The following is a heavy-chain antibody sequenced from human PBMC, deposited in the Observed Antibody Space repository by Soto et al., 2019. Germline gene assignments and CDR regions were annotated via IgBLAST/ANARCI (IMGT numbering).Heavy chain of an antibody. J-gene: IGHJ6*02. CDR3: ARDHTHGEHYYYYGMDV. V-gene: IGHV1-69*13. D-gene: IGHD3-10*01. CDR2: IIPIFGTA. Sequence: ASVKVSCKASGGTFSSYAISWVRQAPGQGLEWMGGIIPIFGTANYAQKFQGRVTITADESTSTAYMELSSLRSEDTAVYYCARDHTHGEHYYYYGMDVRGQGTTVTVSS. CDR1: GGTFSSYA.